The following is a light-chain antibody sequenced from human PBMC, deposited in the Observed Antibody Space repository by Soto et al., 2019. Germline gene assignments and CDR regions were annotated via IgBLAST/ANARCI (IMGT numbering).Light chain of an antibody. J-gene: IGKJ4*01. V-gene: IGKV1-5*01. CDR1: QSISSW. CDR3: QQYNSYFLT. Sequence: DIQMTQSPSTLSASIGDKVTITCRATQSISSWLAWYQHKPGEAPKLLIYDASDLETGVPLRFSGRGSETEFTLTINGLQPDDFATYYCQQYNSYFLTFGGGTKVEIK. CDR2: DAS.